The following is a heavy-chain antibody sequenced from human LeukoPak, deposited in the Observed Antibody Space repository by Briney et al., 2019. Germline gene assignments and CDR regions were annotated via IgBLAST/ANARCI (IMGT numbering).Heavy chain of an antibody. CDR3: ARGYSTHFDY. J-gene: IGHJ4*02. V-gene: IGHV1-18*01. D-gene: IGHD6-13*01. Sequence: PWASVKVSCKTSGYIFDSYGISWVRQAPGQGLEWMGWTSAYNGNTNYAQKFQGRVTMTTDTSTSTAYMELRSLRSDDTAVYYCARGYSTHFDYWGQGTLVTVSS. CDR2: TSAYNGNT. CDR1: GYIFDSYG.